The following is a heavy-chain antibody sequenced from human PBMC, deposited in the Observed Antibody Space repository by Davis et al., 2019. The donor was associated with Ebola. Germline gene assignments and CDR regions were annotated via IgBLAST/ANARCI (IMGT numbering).Heavy chain of an antibody. CDR3: AGGRRHIQYSSSWYFDY. CDR2: IYYSGST. J-gene: IGHJ4*02. CDR1: GRSTSSSSYY. D-gene: IGHD6-13*01. V-gene: IGHV4-39*07. Sequence: GSLRLSCTVSGRSTSSSSYYCGWIRQPPGKGLEWIGSIYYSGSTYYNPSLKSRVTISVDTSKNQFSLKLSSVTAADTAVYYCAGGRRHIQYSSSWYFDYWGQGTLVTVSS.